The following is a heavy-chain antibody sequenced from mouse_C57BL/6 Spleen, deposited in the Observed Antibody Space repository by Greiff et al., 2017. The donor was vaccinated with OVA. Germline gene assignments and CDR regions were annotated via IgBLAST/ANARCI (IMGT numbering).Heavy chain of an antibody. CDR2: IDPSDSYT. J-gene: IGHJ1*03. CDR3: ARGRYYGSSYYWYFDV. V-gene: IGHV1-50*01. Sequence: VQLQQSGAELVKPGASVKLSCKASGYTFTSYWMQWVKQRPGQGLEWIGEIDPSDSYTNYNQKFKGKATLNVDTSSRTAYMQLSSLTSEDSAVYYCARGRYYGSSYYWYFDVWGTGTTVTVSS. CDR1: GYTFTSYW. D-gene: IGHD1-1*01.